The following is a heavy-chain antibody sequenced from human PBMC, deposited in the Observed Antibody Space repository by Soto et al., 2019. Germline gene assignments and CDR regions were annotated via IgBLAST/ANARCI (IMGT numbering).Heavy chain of an antibody. D-gene: IGHD3-22*01. CDR1: GFAFSSYS. J-gene: IGHJ6*02. Sequence: EVQLLESGGGLVQPGGSLRLSCAASGFAFSSYSMTWVRQAPGKGLEWVSAISAGGGSTHYADSVKGRFTISRDNSKNTLYLQMNNLRAEDTALYYCAKDPPSYYDNGGYYILNRDVWGQGTTVTVSS. CDR3: AKDPPSYYDNGGYYILNRDV. CDR2: ISAGGGST. V-gene: IGHV3-23*01.